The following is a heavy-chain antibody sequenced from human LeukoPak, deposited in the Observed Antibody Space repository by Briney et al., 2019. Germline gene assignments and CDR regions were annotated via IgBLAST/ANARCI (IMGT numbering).Heavy chain of an antibody. CDR2: IYYSGSP. Sequence: SETLSLTCTVSGGSIRGYYWNWIRQPPEKGLEWIGYIYYSGSPNNNPSLKSRVTISVDTSKNQFSPRLSSVTAADTAVYYCARDRYSGSYYTSGAFDIWGQGTMVTVSS. CDR1: GGSIRGYY. CDR3: ARDRYSGSYYTSGAFDI. V-gene: IGHV4-59*01. J-gene: IGHJ3*02. D-gene: IGHD1-26*01.